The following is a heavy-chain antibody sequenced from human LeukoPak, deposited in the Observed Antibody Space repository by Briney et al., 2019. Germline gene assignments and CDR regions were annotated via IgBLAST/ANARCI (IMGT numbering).Heavy chain of an antibody. CDR1: GFTFSSYA. CDR2: ILYDGINK. CDR3: GTQWLGRRGSN. Sequence: GGSLRLSCAASGFTFSSYAMHWVRQAPDKGLEWVGVILYDGINKYYADSVKGRFTISRDNSKNTLFLQMNSLRAEDTAVYYCGTQWLGRRGSNWGQGTLVTVSS. V-gene: IGHV3-30-3*01. J-gene: IGHJ4*02. D-gene: IGHD6-19*01.